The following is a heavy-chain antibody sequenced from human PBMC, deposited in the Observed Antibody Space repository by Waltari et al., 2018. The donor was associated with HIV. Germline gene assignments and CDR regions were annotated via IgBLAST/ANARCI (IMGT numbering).Heavy chain of an antibody. CDR3: ARGGSSPYYFAMDV. Sequence: QAQLVQSGAEVKKPGASVKVSCKASGYTFNNYVTHWVRQAPGQRPEWMGWSNSGNGDSKYSQDFQGRVTITRDTSASTVYMELSSLRSEDTGVYYCARGGSSPYYFAMDVWGQGTTVTVSS. J-gene: IGHJ6*02. D-gene: IGHD6-6*01. CDR2: SNSGNGDS. CDR1: GYTFNNYV. V-gene: IGHV1-3*02.